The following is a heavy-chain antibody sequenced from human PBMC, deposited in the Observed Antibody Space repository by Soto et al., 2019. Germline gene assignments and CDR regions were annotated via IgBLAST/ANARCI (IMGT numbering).Heavy chain of an antibody. V-gene: IGHV3-30*18. CDR3: AKDFYTVRVPAAPRPHYFDF. CDR2: LSFDGSNK. Sequence: QVQLVESGGGVVQPGRSLRLSCAASGFTFSNYDMHWVRQAPGEGLEWVAVLSFDGSNKNYADSVKGRFTISRDNSKNTLFLQMNSLRTEDTAVYSCAKDFYTVRVPAAPRPHYFDFWGPGTLVTVSS. CDR1: GFTFSNYD. D-gene: IGHD2-2*01. J-gene: IGHJ4*02.